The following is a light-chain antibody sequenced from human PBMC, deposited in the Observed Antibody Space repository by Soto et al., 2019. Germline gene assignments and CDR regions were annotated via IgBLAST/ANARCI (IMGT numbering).Light chain of an antibody. CDR3: LQDYAFPWT. Sequence: AIRMTHSPSSLSASVGDRVTITCRASQHIRNDLGWYQQKPGRAPKLLIYSSSTLQSGVPSRFNGSGSGTDFTLSISSLQPEDFATYYCLQDYAFPWTFGQGTNVEVK. CDR1: QHIRND. V-gene: IGKV1-6*01. CDR2: SSS. J-gene: IGKJ1*01.